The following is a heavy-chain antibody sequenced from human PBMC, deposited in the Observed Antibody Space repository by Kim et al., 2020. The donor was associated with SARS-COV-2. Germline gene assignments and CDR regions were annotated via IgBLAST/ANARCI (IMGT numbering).Heavy chain of an antibody. J-gene: IGHJ4*02. Sequence: GGSLRLSCAASGFTFSSYAMHWVRQAPGKGLEWVAVISYDGSNKYYADSVKGRFTISSDNSKNTLYLQMNSLGAEDTAVYYCARGEVGSTNFDYWGQG. D-gene: IGHD2-8*01. V-gene: IGHV3-30-3*01. CDR2: ISYDGSNK. CDR3: ARGEVGSTNFDY. CDR1: GFTFSSYA.